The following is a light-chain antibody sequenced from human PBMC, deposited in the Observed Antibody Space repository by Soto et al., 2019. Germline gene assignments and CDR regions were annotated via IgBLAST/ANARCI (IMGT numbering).Light chain of an antibody. V-gene: IGKV3-20*01. J-gene: IGKJ2*01. CDR2: GTS. CDR1: QSVRSDY. CDR3: QQYGSSSYT. Sequence: EIVLTQSPGTLSLSPGERATLSCRASQSVRSDYLAWYQQNPGQAPRLLISGTSSRATGIPDRFSGRGSGTDFTLTISRLEPEDFAVYYCQQYGSSSYTFGLGTRLEIK.